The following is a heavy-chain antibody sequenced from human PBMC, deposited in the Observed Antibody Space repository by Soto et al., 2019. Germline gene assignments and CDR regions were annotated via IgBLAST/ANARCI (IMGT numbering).Heavy chain of an antibody. Sequence: QITLKESGPALVKPTQTLTLTCTSSGFSLTTSGVGVGWIRQPPGKALEWLAMIYWDDDKRYSPSLENRLTITKDTSKNQVVLTLTNMDPVDTATYYCALRAPPIVGVTLFHSWGQGTLVTVS. CDR2: IYWDDDK. J-gene: IGHJ4*02. V-gene: IGHV2-5*02. CDR3: ALRAPPIVGVTLFHS. CDR1: GFSLTTSGVG. D-gene: IGHD1-26*01.